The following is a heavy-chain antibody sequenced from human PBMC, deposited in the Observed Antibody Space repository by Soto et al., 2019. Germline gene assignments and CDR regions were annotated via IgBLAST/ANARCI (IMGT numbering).Heavy chain of an antibody. CDR1: GGSISSYY. Sequence: SETLSLTCTVSGGSISSYYWSWIRQPPGKGLKWIGYIYYSGSTNYNPSLKSRVTISVDTSKNQFSLKLSSVTAADTAVYYCARARYSSSSGVGYYYYYMDVWGKGTTVTVSS. D-gene: IGHD6-6*01. CDR2: IYYSGST. J-gene: IGHJ6*03. V-gene: IGHV4-59*01. CDR3: ARARYSSSSGVGYYYYYMDV.